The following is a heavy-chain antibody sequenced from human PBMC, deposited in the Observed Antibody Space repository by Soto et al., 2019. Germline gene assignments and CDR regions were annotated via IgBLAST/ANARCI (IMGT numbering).Heavy chain of an antibody. CDR1: GFTFSSYA. D-gene: IGHD6-6*01. J-gene: IGHJ6*03. Sequence: EVQLLESGGGLVQPGGSPRLSCAASGFTFSSYAMSWVRQAPGKGLEWVSAISGSGGSTYYADSVKGRFTISRDNSKNTLYLQMNSLRAEDTAVYYCAKDGIAARRSYYYYYMDVWGKGTTVTVSS. CDR3: AKDGIAARRSYYYYYMDV. CDR2: ISGSGGST. V-gene: IGHV3-23*01.